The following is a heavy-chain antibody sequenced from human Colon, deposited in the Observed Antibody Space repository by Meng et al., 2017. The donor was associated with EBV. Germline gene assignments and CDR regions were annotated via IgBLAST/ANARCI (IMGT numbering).Heavy chain of an antibody. CDR2: IDYTGSP. V-gene: IGHV4-39*07. CDR3: ARDGNKDGDSDY. CDR1: VCSIHLSDFF. D-gene: IGHD4-17*01. Sequence: GLAPGLVSPSGTLSGICTVFVCSIHLSDFFWGWIPQPPGKGLEWIGNIDYTGSPSYNPSLKSRVTISLDTSKNQFSLKLSSVTAADTAVYFCARDGNKDGDSDYWGQGTLVTVSS. J-gene: IGHJ4*02.